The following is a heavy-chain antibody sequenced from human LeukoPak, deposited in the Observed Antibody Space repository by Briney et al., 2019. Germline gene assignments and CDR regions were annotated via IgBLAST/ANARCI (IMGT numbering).Heavy chain of an antibody. D-gene: IGHD6-13*01. V-gene: IGHV1-2*02. Sequence: ASVKVSCKASAYTFTGYFLHWVRQAPGQGLEWMGWINPNSGGTNYAQKFQGRVTMTRDTSISTAYKELSSLRSDDTAVYYCARVDTSTWDSFDSWGQGTLITVSS. CDR3: ARVDTSTWDSFDS. CDR2: INPNSGGT. CDR1: AYTFTGYF. J-gene: IGHJ4*02.